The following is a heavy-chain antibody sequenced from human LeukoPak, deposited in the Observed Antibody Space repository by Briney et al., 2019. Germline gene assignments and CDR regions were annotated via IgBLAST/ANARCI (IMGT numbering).Heavy chain of an antibody. CDR1: GFIFSDYA. CDR2: ISLDGSKN. Sequence: PGKSLRLSCAASGFIFSDYAMHWVRQAPGKGLEWVTFISLDGSKNYYADSVKGRFTVSRDNSKKTLYLQMNSLRADDTAVYYCARDYRFSSTPRGYGVDVWGQGATVTVSS. V-gene: IGHV3-30-3*01. J-gene: IGHJ6*02. CDR3: ARDYRFSSTPRGYGVDV. D-gene: IGHD6-13*01.